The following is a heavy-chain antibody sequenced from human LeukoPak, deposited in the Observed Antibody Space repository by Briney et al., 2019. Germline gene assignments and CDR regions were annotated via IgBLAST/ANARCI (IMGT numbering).Heavy chain of an antibody. J-gene: IGHJ4*02. CDR2: IKQDGSEK. V-gene: IGHV3-7*01. D-gene: IGHD3-10*01. CDR1: GFTFRSYW. CDR3: ARGWMVRGLDY. Sequence: GGSLRLSCAASGFTFRSYWMSWVRQAPGKGLEWVANIKQDGSEKYYVDSVKGRITISRDNAKNSLYLQMNSLRAEDTAVYYCARGWMVRGLDYWGQGTLVTVSS.